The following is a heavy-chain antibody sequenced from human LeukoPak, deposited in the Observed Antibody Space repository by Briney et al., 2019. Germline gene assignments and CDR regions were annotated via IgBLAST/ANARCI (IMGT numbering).Heavy chain of an antibody. V-gene: IGHV4-34*01. CDR1: GGSFSGYY. CDR2: MNPSGST. D-gene: IGHD3-22*01. Sequence: SETLSLACAVYGGSFSGYYWTWIRQTPEKGPEWIGEMNPSGSTNYNPSLKSRVTISVDTSKNQFSLELSSVTAADTAVYYCARGRQDVTMIVVVMTAVSYYLDVWGKGTTVTVS. CDR3: ARGRQDVTMIVVVMTAVSYYLDV. J-gene: IGHJ6*03.